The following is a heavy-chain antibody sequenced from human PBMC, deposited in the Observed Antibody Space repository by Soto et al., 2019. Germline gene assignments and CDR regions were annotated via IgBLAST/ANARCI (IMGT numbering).Heavy chain of an antibody. Sequence: SETLSLTCAVSGGSISSGGYSWSWIRQPPGKGLEWIGYIYHSGSTYYNPSLKSRVTISVDTSKNQFSLKLSSVTAADTAVYYCATLWGQDWGQGTLVTVSS. CDR2: IYHSGST. CDR3: ATLWGQD. J-gene: IGHJ4*02. D-gene: IGHD3-10*01. CDR1: GGSISSGGYS. V-gene: IGHV4-30-2*03.